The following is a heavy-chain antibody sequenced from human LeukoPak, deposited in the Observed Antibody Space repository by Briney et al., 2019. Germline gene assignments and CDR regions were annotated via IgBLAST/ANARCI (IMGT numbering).Heavy chain of an antibody. D-gene: IGHD3-3*01. Sequence: GGSLRLSCAASGFTFSNYNMNWVRQAPGKGLEWVANIKQDGSEKYYVGSVKGRFTISRDNAKNSLYLQMNSLRAEDTAVYYCAGGLGFLPDSWGPGTLVTVSP. J-gene: IGHJ4*02. CDR3: AGGLGFLPDS. V-gene: IGHV3-7*01. CDR2: IKQDGSEK. CDR1: GFTFSNYN.